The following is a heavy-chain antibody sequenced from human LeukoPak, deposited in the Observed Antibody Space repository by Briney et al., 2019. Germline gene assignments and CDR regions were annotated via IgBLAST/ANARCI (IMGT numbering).Heavy chain of an antibody. Sequence: SETLSLTCAVYGGSFSGYYWSWIRQPPGKGLEWIGEINHSGSTNYNPSLKSRVTISVDTSKNQFSLKLSSVTAADTAVYYCARGQGSSWYQEFGYWGQGTLVTVSS. CDR2: INHSGST. CDR3: ARGQGSSWYQEFGY. V-gene: IGHV4-34*01. CDR1: GGSFSGYY. D-gene: IGHD6-13*01. J-gene: IGHJ4*02.